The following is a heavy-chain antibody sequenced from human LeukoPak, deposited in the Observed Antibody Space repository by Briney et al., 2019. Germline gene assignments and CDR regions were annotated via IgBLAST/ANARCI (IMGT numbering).Heavy chain of an antibody. Sequence: PSETLSLTCTVSGGSISSYYWSWIRQPPGKGLEWIGYIYYSGSTNYNPSLKSRVTISVDTSKNQFSLKLSSVTAADTAVYYCARGGEWLRGYMDVWGKGTTVTVPS. CDR1: GGSISSYY. CDR2: IYYSGST. J-gene: IGHJ6*03. CDR3: ARGGEWLRGYMDV. D-gene: IGHD3-16*01. V-gene: IGHV4-59*01.